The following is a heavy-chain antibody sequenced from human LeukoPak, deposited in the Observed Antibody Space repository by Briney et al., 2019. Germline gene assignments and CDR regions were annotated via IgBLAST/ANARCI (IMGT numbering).Heavy chain of an antibody. Sequence: ASVTVSCKASGYTFTGYYMHWVQQAAGQGLEWMGWINPNSGGTNYAQKFQGRVTMTRDTSISTAYMELSRLRSDDTAVYYCARDPRDGDDAFDIWGQGTMVTVSS. V-gene: IGHV1-2*02. CDR2: INPNSGGT. CDR3: ARDPRDGDDAFDI. J-gene: IGHJ3*02. D-gene: IGHD4-17*01. CDR1: GYTFTGYY.